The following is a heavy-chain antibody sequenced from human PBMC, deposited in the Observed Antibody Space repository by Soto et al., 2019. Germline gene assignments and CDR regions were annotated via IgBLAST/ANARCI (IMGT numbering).Heavy chain of an antibody. J-gene: IGHJ5*02. CDR1: GFNFSNHW. D-gene: IGHD2-21*02. CDR2: ITSDGKSK. Sequence: RRLSCAASGFNFSNHWMHWVRQRPGEGLVWVSRITSDGKSKAYAESVKGRFAISRDNAKNTLYLQMNGLTAEDTAVYYCARESGDWPLNWFDPWGLGTLVTVSS. V-gene: IGHV3-74*01. CDR3: ARESGDWPLNWFDP.